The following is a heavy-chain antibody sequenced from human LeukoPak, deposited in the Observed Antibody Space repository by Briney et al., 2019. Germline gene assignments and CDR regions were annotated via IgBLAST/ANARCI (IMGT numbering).Heavy chain of an antibody. Sequence: SETLSLTCAVYGGVLSGYYWSWIRQSPGKGLEWIGEINHSGRTNYCPSLKSRVTLSVETPKNQFSLKVTSVTTADTAVYYCAREIVVVVAATYYYYYGMDVWGQGTTVTVSS. CDR2: INHSGRT. D-gene: IGHD2-15*01. CDR1: GGVLSGYY. V-gene: IGHV4-34*01. J-gene: IGHJ6*02. CDR3: AREIVVVVAATYYYYYGMDV.